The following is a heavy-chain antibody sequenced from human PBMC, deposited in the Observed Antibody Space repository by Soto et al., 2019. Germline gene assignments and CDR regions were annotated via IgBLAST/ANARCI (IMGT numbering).Heavy chain of an antibody. CDR1: GGTFSSYA. V-gene: IGHV1-69*12. CDR2: IIPIFGTA. Sequence: QVQLVQSGAEVKKPGSSVKVSCKASGGTFSSYAISWVRQAPGQGLEWMGGIIPIFGTANYAQKFQGRVTMTAXXSXSXXYMELSSLRSEDTAVYYCARGADYYGSGSYSWFDPWGQGTLVTVSS. CDR3: ARGADYYGSGSYSWFDP. J-gene: IGHJ5*02. D-gene: IGHD3-10*01.